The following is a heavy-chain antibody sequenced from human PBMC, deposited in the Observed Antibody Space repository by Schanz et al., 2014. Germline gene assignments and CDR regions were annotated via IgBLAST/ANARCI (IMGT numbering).Heavy chain of an antibody. D-gene: IGHD6-13*01. Sequence: EVQLVESGGGLIQPGGSLRLSCAASGFTVSSNYMSWVRQAPGKGLEWVAVIYSGGSTFYTDSVKGRFTISRDNSKNTLSLQMNSLRAEDTAVYYCAKDCSIGYGSTCVEYWGQGTLVAVSS. CDR1: GFTVSSNY. CDR3: AKDCSIGYGSTCVEY. CDR2: IYSGGST. J-gene: IGHJ4*02. V-gene: IGHV3-66*03.